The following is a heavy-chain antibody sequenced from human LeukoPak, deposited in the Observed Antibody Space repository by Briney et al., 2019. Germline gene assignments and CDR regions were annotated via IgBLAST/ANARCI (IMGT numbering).Heavy chain of an antibody. D-gene: IGHD3-22*01. Sequence: PGGSLRLSCAASGFTVSSNYMSWVRQAPGKGLEWVSVIYSGGSTYYADSVKGRFTISRDNSKNTLYLQMNSLRAEDTAVYYCAKTTMIVVVSEYFQHWGQGTLVTVSS. J-gene: IGHJ1*01. CDR2: IYSGGST. CDR1: GFTVSSNY. V-gene: IGHV3-66*01. CDR3: AKTTMIVVVSEYFQH.